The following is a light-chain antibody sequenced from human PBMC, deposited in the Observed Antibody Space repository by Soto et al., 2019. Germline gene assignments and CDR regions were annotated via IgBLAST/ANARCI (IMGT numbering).Light chain of an antibody. CDR3: QQYCSSPWT. J-gene: IGKJ1*01. CDR1: QRVLYSSSNKNY. Sequence: DIVMTQSPDSLAVSLGERATINCKSSQRVLYSSSNKNYLAWYQQKPGQPPKLLIYWASTRESGVPDRFSDSGSGTDFTLTISSLQAEDVAVYYCQQYCSSPWTFGQGTKVEIK. CDR2: WAS. V-gene: IGKV4-1*01.